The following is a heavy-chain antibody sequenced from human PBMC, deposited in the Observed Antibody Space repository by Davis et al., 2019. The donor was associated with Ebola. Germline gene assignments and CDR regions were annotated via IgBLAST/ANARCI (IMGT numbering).Heavy chain of an antibody. D-gene: IGHD1-1*01. CDR2: ISSDGNTI. CDR1: GFTFSYYW. CDR3: ARGLLQLQRSTLDV. Sequence: GESLKISCAASGFTFSYYWMHWARQAPGKGLVWVSHISSDGNTINYADSVKGRFTISRDDAKNTLYLQMDSLRADDTAVYYCARGLLQLQRSTLDVWGQGTTVTVSS. J-gene: IGHJ6*02. V-gene: IGHV3-74*01.